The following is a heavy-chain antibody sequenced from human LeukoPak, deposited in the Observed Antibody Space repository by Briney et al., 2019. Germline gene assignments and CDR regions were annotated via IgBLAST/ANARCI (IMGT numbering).Heavy chain of an antibody. D-gene: IGHD3-9*01. CDR1: GYTFTKYY. CDR2: INPSDGAT. J-gene: IGHJ6*03. Sequence: ASVKVSCKASGYTFTKYYIHWVRQAPGQGLEWMGMINPSDGATTYAQKFQGRVTITTDESTSTAYMELSSLRSEDTAVYYCAREGGEGYFDWRHRNYYYYYYMDVWGKGTTVTVSS. V-gene: IGHV1-46*01. CDR3: AREGGEGYFDWRHRNYYYYYYMDV.